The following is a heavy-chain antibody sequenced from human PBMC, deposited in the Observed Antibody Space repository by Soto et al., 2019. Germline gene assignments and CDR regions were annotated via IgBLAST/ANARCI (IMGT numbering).Heavy chain of an antibody. CDR1: GGSFSGYY. CDR2: INHSGST. CDR3: ARGIVVVPAAKLNNNWFDS. D-gene: IGHD2-2*01. V-gene: IGHV4-34*01. J-gene: IGHJ5*01. Sequence: PSETLSLTCAVYGGSFSGYYWSWIRQPPGKGLEWIGEINHSGSTNYNPSLKSRVTISVDTSKNQFSLKLSSVTAADTAVYYCARGIVVVPAAKLNNNWFDSWGQGTLVTVSS.